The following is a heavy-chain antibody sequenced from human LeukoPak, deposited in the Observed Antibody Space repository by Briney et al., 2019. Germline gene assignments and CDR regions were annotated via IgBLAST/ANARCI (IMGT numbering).Heavy chain of an antibody. Sequence: SETLSLTCTVSGGSISSGGYYWSWIRQHPGKGPEWIGYIYYSGSTYYNPSLKSRVTISVDTSKNQFSLKLSSVTAADTAVYYCARDGYYYDSSGYYNPFDYWGQGTLVTVSS. V-gene: IGHV4-31*03. CDR1: GGSISSGGYY. CDR3: ARDGYYYDSSGYYNPFDY. D-gene: IGHD3-22*01. J-gene: IGHJ4*02. CDR2: IYYSGST.